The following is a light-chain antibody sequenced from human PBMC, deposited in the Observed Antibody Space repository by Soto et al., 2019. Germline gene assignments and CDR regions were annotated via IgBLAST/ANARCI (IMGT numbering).Light chain of an antibody. J-gene: IGLJ1*01. CDR1: NSNIGSNT. CDR3: AAWDDSLNVYL. V-gene: IGLV1-44*01. CDR2: NDD. Sequence: QSVLTQPPSASGTPGQRVTISCSGGNSNIGSNTVNWYQHLPRAAPKLVIYNDDQRPSGVPDRFSGSKSGTSASLAIGGLQSEDEADYYCAAWDDSLNVYLIGTGSKLTVL.